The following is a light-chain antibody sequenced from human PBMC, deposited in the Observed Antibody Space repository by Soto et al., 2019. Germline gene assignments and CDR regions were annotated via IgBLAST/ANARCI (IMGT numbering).Light chain of an antibody. CDR2: EVT. CDR3: NSYTTLSNRV. V-gene: IGLV2-14*01. Sequence: QSVLTQPASVSGSPGQSITISCTGTSTDIGAYNYVSWYQQHPGKAPKLLIYEVTNRPSGVSNRFSGSKSGNTASLTISGLQAEDAANYSCNSYTTLSNRVFGTGTKVTVL. CDR1: STDIGAYNY. J-gene: IGLJ1*01.